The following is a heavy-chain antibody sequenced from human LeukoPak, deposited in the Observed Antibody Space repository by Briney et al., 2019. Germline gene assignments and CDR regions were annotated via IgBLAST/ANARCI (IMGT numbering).Heavy chain of an antibody. Sequence: GGSLRLSCAASGFTFSSYSMNWVRQAPGKGLEWVSSISSSSSYIYYADSVKGRFTISRDNAKNSLYLQMNSLRAEDTAVYYCARDWTPGRSGYFWAFDYWGQGTLVTVSS. D-gene: IGHD3-3*01. V-gene: IGHV3-21*01. CDR2: ISSSSSYI. CDR3: ARDWTPGRSGYFWAFDY. CDR1: GFTFSSYS. J-gene: IGHJ4*02.